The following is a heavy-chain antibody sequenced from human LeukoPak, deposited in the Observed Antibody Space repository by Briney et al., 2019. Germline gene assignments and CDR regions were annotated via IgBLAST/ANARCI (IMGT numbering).Heavy chain of an antibody. CDR1: GFTFDDYG. V-gene: IGHV3-20*04. J-gene: IGHJ4*02. CDR3: AKGRTEGGTLALDY. CDR2: INWNGGST. Sequence: GSLRLSCAASGFTFDDYGMSWVRQAPGKGLEWVSGINWNGGSTGYADSVKGRFTISRDNAKNSLYLQMNSLRAEDTAVYYCAKGRTEGGTLALDYWGQGTLVTVSS. D-gene: IGHD6-19*01.